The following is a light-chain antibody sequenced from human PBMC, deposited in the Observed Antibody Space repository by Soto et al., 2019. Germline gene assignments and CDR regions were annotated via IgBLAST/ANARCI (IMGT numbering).Light chain of an antibody. V-gene: IGKV3-15*01. CDR3: QQKNKWHPVT. J-gene: IGKJ4*01. CDR1: QTISND. Sequence: EVVMTQSPATASVSPGEGVTLSCRASQTISNDLAWYQQKPGQAPKLLIYGASTRATGVPARCSGGGSGTEFTLTLSSLQSEDFAFYYCQQKNKWHPVTFGGGTKVDIK. CDR2: GAS.